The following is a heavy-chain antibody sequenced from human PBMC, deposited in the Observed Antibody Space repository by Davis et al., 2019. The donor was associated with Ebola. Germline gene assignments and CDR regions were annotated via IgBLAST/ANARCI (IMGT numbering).Heavy chain of an antibody. D-gene: IGHD2-8*01. J-gene: IGHJ6*02. CDR3: ARDKWQPSPGMDV. CDR1: DHAINSRYY. CDR2: LFHTGIT. V-gene: IGHV4-38-2*02. Sequence: MPSETLSLTCSVSDHAINSRYYWAWIRQSPGRGVEWIVTLFHTGITNYNPSLKSRVTISVDTSKNQFSLKLSSVTAADTAVYYCARDKWQPSPGMDVWGQGTTVTVSS.